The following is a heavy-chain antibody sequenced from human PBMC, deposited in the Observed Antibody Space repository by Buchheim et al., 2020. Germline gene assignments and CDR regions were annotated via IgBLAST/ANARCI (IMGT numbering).Heavy chain of an antibody. V-gene: IGHV3-7*01. CDR2: IKYDESEK. J-gene: IGHJ4*02. CDR1: GFTFSKFW. CDR3: ARIRRDEGPPPYLDS. D-gene: IGHD3-10*01. Sequence: EVQLVESGGGLVQPGGSLRLSCAASGFTFSKFWMSWVRQAPGKGLEWVANIKYDESEKYYMDSARGRFTISRDNAKNLLYLQMNSLVAEDTAVYYCARIRRDEGPPPYLDSWGQGTL.